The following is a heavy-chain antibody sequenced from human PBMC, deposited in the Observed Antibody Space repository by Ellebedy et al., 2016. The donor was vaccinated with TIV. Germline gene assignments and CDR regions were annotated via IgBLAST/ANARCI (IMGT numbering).Heavy chain of an antibody. J-gene: IGHJ4*02. CDR2: INNDGTAT. Sequence: GESLKISXAASGFSFSWHWMHWVRQAPGKGLVWVSRINNDGTATTYADSVKGRFTISRDNTKNSLFLQMNSLRVEDTAVYYCVGWGGDSNWGQGILVTVSS. V-gene: IGHV3-74*01. CDR3: VGWGGDSN. D-gene: IGHD2-21*02. CDR1: GFSFSWHW.